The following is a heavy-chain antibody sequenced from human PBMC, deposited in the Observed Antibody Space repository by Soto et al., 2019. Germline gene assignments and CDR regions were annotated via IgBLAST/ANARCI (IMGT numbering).Heavy chain of an antibody. D-gene: IGHD2-8*01. J-gene: IGHJ5*02. V-gene: IGHV4-34*01. CDR1: GGSFSGYY. CDR3: ARGPYYPNGVGSPGGFAP. CDR2: INHSGST. Sequence: PSETLSLTCAVYGGSFSGYYWSWIRQPPGKGLEWIGEINHSGSTSYNPSLKSRVTISVDTSKNQFSRKLSSVTAADTAVYYCARGPYYPNGVGSPGGFAPWGQGTLVPVSS.